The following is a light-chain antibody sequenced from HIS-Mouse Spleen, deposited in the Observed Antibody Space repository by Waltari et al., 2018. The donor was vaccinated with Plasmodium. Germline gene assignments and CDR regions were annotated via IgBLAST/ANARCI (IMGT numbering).Light chain of an antibody. CDR3: QQYNNWPPEVT. V-gene: IGKV3-15*01. CDR1: KIVSSN. Sequence: EIVMTQSTATLSVSPGERAHLSCRASKIVSSNLAWYQQKTGQAPRLLIYGASTRATGIPARFSGSGSGTEFTLTISSMQSEDFAVYYCQQYNNWPPEVTFGQGTKVEIK. J-gene: IGKJ1*01. CDR2: GAS.